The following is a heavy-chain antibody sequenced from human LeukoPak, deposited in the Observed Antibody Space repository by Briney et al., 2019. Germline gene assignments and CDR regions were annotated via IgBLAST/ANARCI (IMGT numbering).Heavy chain of an antibody. CDR1: GFIHKDQN. D-gene: IGHD2-15*01. Sequence: GGSQRLSCAPSGFIHKDQNMICIPQARGKAVEGVADISSSSRDTYYADSVKLRFTFTRDNAKKSVYLQMNSLRADDTGVYYCVFRLATAYDMDVWGQGTTVTVSS. CDR2: ISSSSRDT. V-gene: IGHV3-11*03. J-gene: IGHJ6*02. CDR3: VFRLATAYDMDV.